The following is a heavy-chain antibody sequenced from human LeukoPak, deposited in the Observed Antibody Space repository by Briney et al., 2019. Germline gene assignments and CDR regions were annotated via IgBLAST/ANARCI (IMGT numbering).Heavy chain of an antibody. CDR3: AREGRDSNYFYFDY. CDR1: GGSISSYY. CDR2: IYYSGST. Sequence: PSETLSLTCTVSGGSISSYYWSWIRQPPGKGLEWIGYIYYSGSTNYNPSLKSRVTISVDTSKNQFSLKLSSVTAADTAVYYCAREGRDSNYFYFDYWGQGTLVTVSS. D-gene: IGHD4-11*01. V-gene: IGHV4-59*12. J-gene: IGHJ4*02.